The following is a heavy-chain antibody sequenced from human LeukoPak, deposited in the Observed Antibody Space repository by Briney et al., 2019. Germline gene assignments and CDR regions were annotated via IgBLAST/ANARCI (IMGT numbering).Heavy chain of an antibody. D-gene: IGHD3-22*01. V-gene: IGHV3-48*03. Sequence: GGSLRLSCAASGFTLSSYEMNWVRQAPGKGLEWVSYISSSGSTTNYAASVKGRFTISRDNAKNSLYLQMNSLRAEDTAVYYCARHYYDSSGYYWASDYWGQGTLVTVSS. CDR2: ISSSGSTT. J-gene: IGHJ4*02. CDR1: GFTLSSYE. CDR3: ARHYYDSSGYYWASDY.